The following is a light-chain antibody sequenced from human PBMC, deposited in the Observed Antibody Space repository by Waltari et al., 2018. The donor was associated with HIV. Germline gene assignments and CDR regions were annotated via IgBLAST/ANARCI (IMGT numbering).Light chain of an antibody. J-gene: IGLJ2*01. CDR2: GKN. CDR1: SLRSYY. V-gene: IGLV3-19*01. Sequence: SSELTQDPTVSVALGQTVRITCQGDSLRSYYASWYQQKPGQAPVLVIYGKNNRPSGIPDRFSGSSSGNTASLTITGARAEDEADYYCNSRDSSGNHLVFGGGTKLTVL. CDR3: NSRDSSGNHLV.